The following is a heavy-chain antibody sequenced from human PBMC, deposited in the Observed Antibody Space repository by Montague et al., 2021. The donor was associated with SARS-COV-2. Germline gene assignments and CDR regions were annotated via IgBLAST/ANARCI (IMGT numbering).Heavy chain of an antibody. Sequence: YDPSLESRVSVSVDTSKNQFSLRLSSVTAADTAVYYCARIGGWSGAFWGQGTLVTVAS. CDR3: ARIGGWSGAF. V-gene: IGHV4-30-2*05. D-gene: IGHD3/OR15-3a*01. J-gene: IGHJ4*02.